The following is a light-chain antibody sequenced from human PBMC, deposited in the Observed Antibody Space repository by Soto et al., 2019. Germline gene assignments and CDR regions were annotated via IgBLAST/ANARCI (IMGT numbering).Light chain of an antibody. CDR2: EGS. J-gene: IGLJ2*01. CDR3: FPYAGGSTGV. Sequence: QSVLTQPASVSGSPGQSITISCTGTSSDVGSYNLVSWYQHHPGKAPKLMIYEGSKRPSGVSNRFSGSKSGNTASLTISGLQAEDDADYYCFPYAGGSTGVFGGGTKLTVL. V-gene: IGLV2-23*01. CDR1: SSDVGSYNL.